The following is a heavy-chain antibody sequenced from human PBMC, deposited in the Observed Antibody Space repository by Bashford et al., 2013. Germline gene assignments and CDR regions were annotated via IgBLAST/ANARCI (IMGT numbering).Heavy chain of an antibody. Sequence: SSETLSLTCAVYGESFSGFYWTWIRQPPGKGLEWIGEINHSGSTNYNPSLKSRVTISVDTSKNQFSLKLSSVTAADTAVYYCASGDISMIPGPMDVWGQGTTVTVSS. CDR1: GESFSGFY. V-gene: IGHV4-34*01. D-gene: IGHD3-22*01. J-gene: IGHJ6*02. CDR2: INHSGST. CDR3: ASGDISMIPGPMDV.